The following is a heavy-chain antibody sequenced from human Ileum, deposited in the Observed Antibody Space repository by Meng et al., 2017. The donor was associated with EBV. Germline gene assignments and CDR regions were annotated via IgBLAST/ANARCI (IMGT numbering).Heavy chain of an antibody. CDR3: ALRPRQLLRGCFDS. J-gene: IGHJ5*01. V-gene: IGHV2-5*01. CDR1: RFSLCPIGLV. CDR2: LYRQRDN. D-gene: IGHD6-13*01. Sequence: SSPPLFPPPPPLTLPCPFSRFSLCPIGLVVCCIRPPPLPPLVFLAMLYRQRDNHYSPSLTSRLTITKDTSKNQVVLTMTNMDSVDTATYYCALRPRQLLRGCFDSWGQGALVTVSS.